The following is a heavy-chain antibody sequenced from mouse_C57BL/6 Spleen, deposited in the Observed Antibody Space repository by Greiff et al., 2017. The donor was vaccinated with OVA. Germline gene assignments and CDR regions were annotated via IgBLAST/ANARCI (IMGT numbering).Heavy chain of an antibody. CDR3: ARSYYDYGNWYFDV. CDR1: GYTFTDYY. J-gene: IGHJ1*03. D-gene: IGHD2-4*01. V-gene: IGHV1-26*01. Sequence: VQLKHSGPELVKPGASVKISCKASGYTFTDYYMNWVKQSHGKSLEWIGDINPNNGGTSYNQKFKGKATLTVDKSSSTAYMELRSLTSEDSAVYYCARSYYDYGNWYFDVWGTGTTVTVSS. CDR2: INPNNGGT.